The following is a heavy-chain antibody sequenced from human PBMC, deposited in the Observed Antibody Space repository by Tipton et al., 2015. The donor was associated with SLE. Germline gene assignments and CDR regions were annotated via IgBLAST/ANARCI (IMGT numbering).Heavy chain of an antibody. V-gene: IGHV4-34*01. Sequence: TLSLTCAAYGGSFSGYYWSWIRQPPGKGLEWIGEINHSGSTNYNPSLKSRVTISVDTSKNQFSLKLSSVTAADTAVYYCARGAAAHDYWGQGTLVTVSS. CDR2: INHSGST. J-gene: IGHJ4*02. CDR1: GGSFSGYY. CDR3: ARGAAAHDY. D-gene: IGHD6-13*01.